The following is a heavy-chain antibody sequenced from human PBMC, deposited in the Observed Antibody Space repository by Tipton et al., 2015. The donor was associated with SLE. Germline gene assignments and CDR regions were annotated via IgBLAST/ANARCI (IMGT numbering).Heavy chain of an antibody. D-gene: IGHD4-23*01. J-gene: IGHJ6*02. CDR1: GGSLSGYY. V-gene: IGHV4-59*08. CDR3: AGHGMVNYYYYGMDV. CDR2: IYYNGKT. Sequence: TLSLTCAVYGGSLSGYYWSWIRQPPGKGLEWIGFIYYNGKTNYNSSLKSRVTISVDTSKSQFSLKLRSVTAADTAVYYCAGHGMVNYYYYGMDVWGQGTTVTVSS.